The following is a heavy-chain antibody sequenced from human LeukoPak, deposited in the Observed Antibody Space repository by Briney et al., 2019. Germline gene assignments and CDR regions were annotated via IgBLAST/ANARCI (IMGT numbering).Heavy chain of an antibody. CDR2: ISAHNGNT. J-gene: IGHJ4*02. CDR1: GYTFTSYG. D-gene: IGHD3-10*01. Sequence: ASVTVSCKSSGYTFTSYGISWVRQAPAQGLEWMGWISAHNGNTNYAQKVQGRVTMTTDTSTSTAYMELRSLRSDDTAVYYCARDTMFRGAPYYFDYWGQGTVVTVPS. V-gene: IGHV1-18*04. CDR3: ARDTMFRGAPYYFDY.